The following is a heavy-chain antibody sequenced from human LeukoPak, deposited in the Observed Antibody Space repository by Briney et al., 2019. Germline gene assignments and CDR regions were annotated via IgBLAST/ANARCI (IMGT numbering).Heavy chain of an antibody. D-gene: IGHD3-16*01. Sequence: GGSLRLSCAASGFIFSSHHMHWVRQPPGKGLEWVSSISYDDSFIYYGNSLKGRFTISRDNANNLLYLQMNTLRAEDTAMYYCAKDAQPRSRWFDPWGQGTLVTVSS. CDR3: AKDAQPRSRWFDP. CDR1: GFIFSSHH. J-gene: IGHJ5*02. CDR2: ISYDDSFI. V-gene: IGHV3-21*04.